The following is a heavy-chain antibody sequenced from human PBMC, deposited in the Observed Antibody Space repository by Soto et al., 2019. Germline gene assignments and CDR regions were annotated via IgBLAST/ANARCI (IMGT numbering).Heavy chain of an antibody. Sequence: GGSLRLSCAASGFTFSSYGMHWVRQAPGKGLEWVAVISYDGSNKYYADSVKGRFTISRDNSKNTLYLQMNSLRAEDTAVYYCAKETVYYYGSGSSFDYWGQGTLVTVSS. CDR2: ISYDGSNK. V-gene: IGHV3-30*18. J-gene: IGHJ4*02. CDR1: GFTFSSYG. CDR3: AKETVYYYGSGSSFDY. D-gene: IGHD3-10*01.